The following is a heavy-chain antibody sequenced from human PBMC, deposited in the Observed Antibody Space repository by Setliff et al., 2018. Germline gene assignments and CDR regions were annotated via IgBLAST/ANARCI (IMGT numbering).Heavy chain of an antibody. Sequence: PSETLSLTCTVSGGSISSGDYYWSWIRQPPGKGLEWIGYIYYSGSTYYNPSLKSRVTISVDTSKNQFSLKLSSVTAADTAVYYCARGRKRTYYYDSSGYSPFDYWGQGTLVTVSS. J-gene: IGHJ4*02. CDR2: IYYSGST. CDR3: ARGRKRTYYYDSSGYSPFDY. CDR1: GGSISSGDYY. D-gene: IGHD3-22*01. V-gene: IGHV4-30-4*08.